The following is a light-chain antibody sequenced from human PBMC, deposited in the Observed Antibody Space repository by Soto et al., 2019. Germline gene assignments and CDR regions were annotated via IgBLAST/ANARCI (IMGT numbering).Light chain of an antibody. V-gene: IGKV3-15*01. CDR3: LQYNNWPPA. CDR1: HSVSSS. CDR2: GAS. J-gene: IGKJ4*01. Sequence: EIVMTQSPATLSVSPGEIATLSFSASHSVSSSLAWYQQKPGQAPRLLIYGASTGATGIPARFSASGSGTDFTLTISSLQSEDFAVYYCLQYNNWPPAFGGGTKVDIK.